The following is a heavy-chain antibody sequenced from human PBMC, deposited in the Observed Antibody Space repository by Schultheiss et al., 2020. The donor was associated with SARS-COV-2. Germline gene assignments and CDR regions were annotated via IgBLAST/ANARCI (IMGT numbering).Heavy chain of an antibody. Sequence: GGSLRLSCAASGFTFSSYAMSWVRQPPGKGLEWVSAISGSGGSTYYADSVKGRFTISRDNSKNTLYLQMNSLRAEDTAVYYCAKGAWSSGWYRNFDYWGQGTLVTVSS. V-gene: IGHV3-23*01. CDR2: ISGSGGST. D-gene: IGHD6-19*01. J-gene: IGHJ4*02. CDR3: AKGAWSSGWYRNFDY. CDR1: GFTFSSYA.